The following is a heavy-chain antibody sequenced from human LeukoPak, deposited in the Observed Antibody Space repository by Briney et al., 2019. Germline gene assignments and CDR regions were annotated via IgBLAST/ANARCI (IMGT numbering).Heavy chain of an antibody. Sequence: PGGSLRLSCAASGFTFSSYAMSWVRQAPGKGLEWVSAISGSGGSTYYADSVKGRFTISRDNSKNTLYLQMNSLRAEDTAVYYRALNIVVVPASGFLDPWGQGTLVTVSS. J-gene: IGHJ5*02. CDR1: GFTFSSYA. V-gene: IGHV3-23*01. D-gene: IGHD2-2*01. CDR2: ISGSGGST. CDR3: ALNIVVVPASGFLDP.